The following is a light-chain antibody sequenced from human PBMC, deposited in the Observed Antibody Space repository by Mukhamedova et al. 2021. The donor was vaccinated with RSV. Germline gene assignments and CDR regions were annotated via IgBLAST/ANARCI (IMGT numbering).Light chain of an antibody. Sequence: KPGQSPVLVIYHDDRRPSGIPERFSASNSGNAATLTIIGTQTVDEADYYCLAWESTTAGFGGGTKLTVL. CDR3: LAWESTTAG. CDR2: HDD. V-gene: IGLV3-1*01. J-gene: IGLJ2*01.